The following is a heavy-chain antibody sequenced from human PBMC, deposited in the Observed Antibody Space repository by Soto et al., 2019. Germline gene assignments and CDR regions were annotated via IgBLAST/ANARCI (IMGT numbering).Heavy chain of an antibody. CDR2: IYYSGST. CDR3: ARFPLTTVIDY. D-gene: IGHD4-17*01. V-gene: IGHV4-59*01. Sequence: QVQLQESGPGLVKPSETLSLTCTVSGGSISSYYWSWIRQPPGKGLEWIGYIYYSGSTNYNPSLKRRVTISVDTSKNQFSLKLSSVTAADTAVYYCARFPLTTVIDYWGQGTLVTVSS. CDR1: GGSISSYY. J-gene: IGHJ4*02.